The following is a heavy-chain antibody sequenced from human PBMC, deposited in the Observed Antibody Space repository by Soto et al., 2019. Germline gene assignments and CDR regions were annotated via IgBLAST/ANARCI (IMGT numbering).Heavy chain of an antibody. V-gene: IGHV3-7*05. J-gene: IGHJ5*02. CDR3: ARVNEGGFDP. CDR2: INQDGSEK. Sequence: GGSLRLSCASSGFILXNYWMSLVRQAPGKGPEWVANINQDGSEKRYVDSLKGRFTISRDNAKNSLYLQMNSLRSEDTAVYYCARVNEGGFDPWGQGTLVTVSS. CDR1: GFILXNYW.